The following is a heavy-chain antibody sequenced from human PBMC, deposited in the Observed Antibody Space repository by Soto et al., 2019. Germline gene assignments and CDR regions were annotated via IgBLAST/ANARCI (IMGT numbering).Heavy chain of an antibody. CDR3: ASPWGSSDY. J-gene: IGHJ4*02. CDR2: ISSDGSTI. Sequence: EVRLVESGGGLVQPGGSLRLSCAASGITFSSYEMNWVRQVPGKGLEWVSYISSDGSTIYYAVSVKGRFTISRDNAKNSLYLQMNSLRAEDTAVYYCASPWGSSDYWGQGTLVTVSS. V-gene: IGHV3-48*03. D-gene: IGHD7-27*01. CDR1: GITFSSYE.